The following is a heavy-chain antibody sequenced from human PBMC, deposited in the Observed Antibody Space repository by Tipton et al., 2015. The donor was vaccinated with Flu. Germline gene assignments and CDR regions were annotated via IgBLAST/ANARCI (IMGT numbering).Heavy chain of an antibody. Sequence: TLSLTCTVSGGSISGAAYYWNWIRQQPGRGLEWLGYIFYNGSTPYSPPLKNRLSISLDRSKNQFSLKLTSVTAADTAVYYCARESVSSYYYGMDVWGQRTTVIVSS. J-gene: IGHJ6*02. CDR2: IFYNGST. D-gene: IGHD2-21*02. CDR3: ARESVSSYYYGMDV. CDR1: GGSISGAAYY. V-gene: IGHV4-31*03.